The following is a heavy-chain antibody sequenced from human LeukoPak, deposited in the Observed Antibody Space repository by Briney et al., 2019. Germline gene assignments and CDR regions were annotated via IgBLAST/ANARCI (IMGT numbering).Heavy chain of an antibody. J-gene: IGHJ5*01. D-gene: IGHD1/OR15-1a*01. Sequence: PGGSLRLSCAASGFTFSNAWMSWVRQAPGKGLWVSRINTDGSSTGYADSAKGRFTISRDNAKNTLYLQMNRLRAEDTAVYYCARDGTTSNWVAYNWFDSWGQGTLVTVSS. V-gene: IGHV3-74*01. CDR1: GFTFSNAW. CDR3: ARDGTTSNWVAYNWFDS. CDR2: INTDGSST.